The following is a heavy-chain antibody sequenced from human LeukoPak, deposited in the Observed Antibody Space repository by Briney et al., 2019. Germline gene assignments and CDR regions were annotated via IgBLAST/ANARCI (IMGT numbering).Heavy chain of an antibody. Sequence: GGSLRLSCAASGFTFSGSAMHWVRQASGKGLEWVGRIRSKANSYATAYAASVKGRFTISRDDSKNTAYLQMNSLKTEDTAVYYCTRRGYYYMDVWGKGTTVTVSS. CDR1: GFTFSGSA. V-gene: IGHV3-73*01. CDR2: IRSKANSYAT. CDR3: TRRGYYYMDV. J-gene: IGHJ6*03.